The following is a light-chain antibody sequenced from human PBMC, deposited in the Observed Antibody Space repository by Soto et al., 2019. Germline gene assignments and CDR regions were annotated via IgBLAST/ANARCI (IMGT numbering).Light chain of an antibody. J-gene: IGKJ2*01. Sequence: EIVMTQSPVTVSVSPGERATLFCRASQTVGGDLAWYQQIPGQAPRLLIYAAVTRATGVAARFSGGGSGTEFTLTVDSLQSEDLAIYYCQQYYAWPRTFGQGTKLEI. CDR1: QTVGGD. V-gene: IGKV3-15*01. CDR2: AAV. CDR3: QQYYAWPRT.